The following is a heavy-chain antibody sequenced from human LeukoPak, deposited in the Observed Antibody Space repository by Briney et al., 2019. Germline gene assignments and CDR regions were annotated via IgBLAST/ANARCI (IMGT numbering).Heavy chain of an antibody. CDR1: GFIFSNYG. Sequence: GSLRLSCAASGFIFSNYGMQWVRQAPGKGLEWVANIKQDGSEKYYVDSVKGRFTISRDNAKNSLYLQMNSLRAEDTAVYYCAIRRGAAAGTEWGQGTLVTVSS. V-gene: IGHV3-7*03. CDR3: AIRRGAAAGTE. CDR2: IKQDGSEK. D-gene: IGHD6-13*01. J-gene: IGHJ4*02.